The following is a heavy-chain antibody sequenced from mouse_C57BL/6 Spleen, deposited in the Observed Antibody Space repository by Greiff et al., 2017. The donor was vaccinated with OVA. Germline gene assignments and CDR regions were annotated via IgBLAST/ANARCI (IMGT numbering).Heavy chain of an antibody. J-gene: IGHJ3*01. CDR1: GYTFTSYW. V-gene: IGHV1-50*01. Sequence: VQLQQPGAELVKPGASVKLSCKASGYTFTSYWMQWVKQRPGQGLEWIGEIDPSDSYTNYNHKFKGKATLTVDTSSSTAYMQLSSLTSEDSAVYYCARGSNYAAYWGQGTLVTVSA. CDR3: ARGSNYAAY. D-gene: IGHD2-5*01. CDR2: IDPSDSYT.